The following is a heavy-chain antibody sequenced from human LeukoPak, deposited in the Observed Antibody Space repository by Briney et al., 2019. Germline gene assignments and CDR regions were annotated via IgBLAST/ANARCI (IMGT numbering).Heavy chain of an antibody. Sequence: ASVKVSCKASGYTFTGYYMHWVRQAPGQGLEWMGWINPNSGGTNYAQKFQGRVTMTRDASISTAYLQWSSLKASDTAMYYCARTVYDSSGFFDYWGQGTLVTVSS. J-gene: IGHJ4*02. CDR1: GYTFTGYY. V-gene: IGHV1-2*02. D-gene: IGHD3-22*01. CDR2: INPNSGGT. CDR3: ARTVYDSSGFFDY.